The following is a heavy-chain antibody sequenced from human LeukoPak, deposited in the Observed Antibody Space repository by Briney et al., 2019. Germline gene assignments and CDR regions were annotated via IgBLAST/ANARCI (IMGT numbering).Heavy chain of an antibody. CDR3: VYCTRHYDFLTGYYPRFDY. CDR2: IYWNGDE. CDR1: GFSLRSSGVG. V-gene: IGHV2-5*01. D-gene: IGHD3/OR15-3a*01. J-gene: IGHJ4*02. Sequence: SGPTLVKPIQTLTLTCTFSGFSLRSSGVGVGWIRQPPGKALEWLALIYWNGDERYSPSLKSRLTITKDTSRNQVVLTMTNMDPVDTATYYCVYCTRHYDFLTGYYPRFDYWGQGTLVSVSS.